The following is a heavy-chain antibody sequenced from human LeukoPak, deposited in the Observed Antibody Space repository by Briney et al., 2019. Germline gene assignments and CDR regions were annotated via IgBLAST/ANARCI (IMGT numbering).Heavy chain of an antibody. J-gene: IGHJ6*03. Sequence: GGSLRLSCAASGFTVNSNYMSWVRQAPGKGVEWVSDIYSGGSTYYAASVKGRFTISRDNSKNTLYLQMNSLRAEDTAVYYCARALSSYYYYYMDVWGKGTTVTISS. V-gene: IGHV3-53*01. CDR2: IYSGGST. CDR3: ARALSSYYYYYMDV. D-gene: IGHD6-6*01. CDR1: GFTVNSNY.